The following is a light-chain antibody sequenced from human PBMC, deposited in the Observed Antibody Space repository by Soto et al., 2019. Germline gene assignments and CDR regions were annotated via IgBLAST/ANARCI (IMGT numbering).Light chain of an antibody. CDR2: GTS. Sequence: EIVMTQSPATLSVSPGERATLSCRASQSVSSSYLAWYQQKPGQAPRLLIYGTSNRATGIPDRFTGSGSGTEFTLTIIRLEREDFAVYYCQQYGTSPKTFGQGTKVDNK. J-gene: IGKJ1*01. CDR1: QSVSSSY. V-gene: IGKV3-20*01. CDR3: QQYGTSPKT.